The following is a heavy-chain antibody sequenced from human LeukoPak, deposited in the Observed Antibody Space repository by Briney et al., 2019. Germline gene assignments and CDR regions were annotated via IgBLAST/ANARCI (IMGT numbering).Heavy chain of an antibody. Sequence: GGSLRLSCTASGFTFGDYAMTWVRQAPGKGLEWVGFIRSKAYGGTTEYAASVKGRFTISRDDSKSIAYLQMNSLKTEDTAVYYCTRGDIAAAGPNYYYYYYMDVWGKGTTVTISS. D-gene: IGHD6-13*01. V-gene: IGHV3-49*04. CDR3: TRGDIAAAGPNYYYYYYMDV. J-gene: IGHJ6*03. CDR2: IRSKAYGGTT. CDR1: GFTFGDYA.